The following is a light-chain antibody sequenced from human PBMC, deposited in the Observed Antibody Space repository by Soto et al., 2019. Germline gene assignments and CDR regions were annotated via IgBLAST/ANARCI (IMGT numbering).Light chain of an antibody. CDR2: GVS. J-gene: IGKJ1*01. CDR3: QQYGPSLT. Sequence: EIVLTQSPGTLSLSPGERATLSCRASQSLTYTYLAWYQQKPGQAPRLLIYGVSNRATGIPDRFSGSGSGSDCALTISRLEPEDFALYYCQQYGPSLTFGQGTKVEIK. V-gene: IGKV3-20*01. CDR1: QSLTYTY.